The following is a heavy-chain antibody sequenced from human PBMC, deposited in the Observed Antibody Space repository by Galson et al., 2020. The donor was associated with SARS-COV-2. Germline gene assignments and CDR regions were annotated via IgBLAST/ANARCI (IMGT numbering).Heavy chain of an antibody. J-gene: IGHJ4*02. CDR1: GGSISSYY. Sequence: SQPLSLTCTVSGGSISSYYWSWIRQPAGKGLEWIGRIYTSGSTNYNPSLKSRVTMSVDTSKNQFSLKLSSVTAADTAVYYCARGLGYYDSSGYYFDYWGQGTLVTVSS. V-gene: IGHV4-4*07. CDR2: IYTSGST. D-gene: IGHD3-22*01. CDR3: ARGLGYYDSSGYYFDY.